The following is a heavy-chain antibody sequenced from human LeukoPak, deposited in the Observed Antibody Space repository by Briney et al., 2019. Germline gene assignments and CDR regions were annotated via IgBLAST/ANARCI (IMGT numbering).Heavy chain of an antibody. CDR3: AREVTYHYDK. D-gene: IGHD3-22*01. J-gene: IGHJ4*02. Sequence: PSETLSLTCTVSGGSITDYYWTWLRQPPGRALEWIGYIYYSGSTNYNPSLKSRVTMSADTSKNQLSLKLSYVTAADTAVYYCAREVTYHYDKWGQGILVTVS. V-gene: IGHV4-59*01. CDR2: IYYSGST. CDR1: GGSITDYY.